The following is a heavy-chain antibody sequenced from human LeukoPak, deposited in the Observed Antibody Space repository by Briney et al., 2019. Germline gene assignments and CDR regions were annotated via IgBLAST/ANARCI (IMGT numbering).Heavy chain of an antibody. Sequence: SETLSLSCTVSGYSISSGYYWGWIRQPPGKGLEWIGSIYHSGSTYYNPSLKSRVTISVDTSKNQFSLKLSSVTAADTAVYYCARELSGGTARGSFDPWGQGTLVTVSS. CDR1: GYSISSGYY. D-gene: IGHD2-15*01. J-gene: IGHJ5*02. CDR3: ARELSGGTARGSFDP. V-gene: IGHV4-38-2*02. CDR2: IYHSGST.